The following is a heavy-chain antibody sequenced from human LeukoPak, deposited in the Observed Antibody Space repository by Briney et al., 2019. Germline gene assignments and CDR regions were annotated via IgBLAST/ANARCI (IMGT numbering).Heavy chain of an antibody. D-gene: IGHD2-21*02. CDR3: ARGRHVLMVTVQFDY. CDR1: GYTFTSYY. V-gene: IGHV1-46*01. J-gene: IGHJ4*02. CDR2: INPSGGDT. Sequence: ASVKVSCKASGYTFTSYYMHWVRQAPGQGLEWMGIINPSGGDTLYAQNFQGRVTMTRDTSTSTVYMELSSLRSDDTAVYYCARGRHVLMVTVQFDYWGQGALVTVSS.